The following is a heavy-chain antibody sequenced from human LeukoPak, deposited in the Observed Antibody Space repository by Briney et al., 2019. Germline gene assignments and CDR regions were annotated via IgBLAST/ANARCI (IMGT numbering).Heavy chain of an antibody. J-gene: IGHJ4*02. CDR3: AKDHDSTGLFQDRDY. D-gene: IGHD6-19*01. Sequence: GGSLTLSCAASGFTFSRYAMNWVRQAPGKGLEWVSTISISANTHYAESVKGRFTISRDNSKSTLYLQMNSLRAEDTAIYYCAKDHDSTGLFQDRDYWGQGTQVTISS. CDR2: ISISANT. V-gene: IGHV3-23*01. CDR1: GFTFSRYA.